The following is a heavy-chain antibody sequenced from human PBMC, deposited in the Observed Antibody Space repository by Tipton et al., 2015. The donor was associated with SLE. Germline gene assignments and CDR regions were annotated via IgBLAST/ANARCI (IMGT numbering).Heavy chain of an antibody. Sequence: SLRLSCAASGFTFSDYYMNWIRQAPGKGLEWISYISGSSNYTKSADSLKGRFTISRDNAKNSLYLQVNSLRADDTAVYFCARLGGSHDEGIYYHYMDVWGKGTTVTVSS. J-gene: IGHJ6*03. CDR2: ISGSSNYT. V-gene: IGHV3-11*06. D-gene: IGHD1-26*01. CDR1: GFTFSDYY. CDR3: ARLGGSHDEGIYYHYMDV.